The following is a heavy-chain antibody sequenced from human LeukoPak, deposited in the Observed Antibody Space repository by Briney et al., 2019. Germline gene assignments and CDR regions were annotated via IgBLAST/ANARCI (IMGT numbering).Heavy chain of an antibody. D-gene: IGHD5/OR15-5a*01. CDR2: ISSSSSYI. V-gene: IGHV3-21*04. Sequence: KAGGSLRLSCAASGFTFSSYSMNWVRQAPGKGLEWVSSISSSSSYIYYADSVKGRFTVSRDNSKNTLYLQLNSLRAEDTAVYYCAKNFYEGSACYDYWGQGILVTDSS. J-gene: IGHJ4*02. CDR3: AKNFYEGSACYDY. CDR1: GFTFSSYS.